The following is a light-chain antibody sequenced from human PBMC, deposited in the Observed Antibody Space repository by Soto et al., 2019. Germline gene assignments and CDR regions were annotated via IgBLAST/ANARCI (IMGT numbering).Light chain of an antibody. Sequence: QSALTQPASVSGSPGQSITISCTGTSSDVGGYNYVSWYQQHPGKAPKLMIYDVGNRPSGVSNRFSGSKSGNTASLTISGLQAEDEADYYCSSYTSSSTLDWVFGGGTKVTVL. J-gene: IGLJ3*02. CDR2: DVG. CDR3: SSYTSSSTLDWV. V-gene: IGLV2-14*01. CDR1: SSDVGGYNY.